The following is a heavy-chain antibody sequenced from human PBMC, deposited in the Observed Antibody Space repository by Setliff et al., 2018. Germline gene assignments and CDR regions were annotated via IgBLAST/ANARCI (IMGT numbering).Heavy chain of an antibody. J-gene: IGHJ4*02. CDR3: SRLVRYCTTTSCQRLSGDEY. CDR1: GYTFSDYG. CDR2: ISAYSGKA. Sequence: ASVKVSCKASGYTFSDYGITWVWQAPGQGLEWMGWISAYSGKAYYAQKLQDRATMTTDTSTGTAYLELRSLRSDDTAVYYCSRLVRYCTTTSCQRLSGDEYWGQGTLGTVSS. V-gene: IGHV1-18*01. D-gene: IGHD2-2*01.